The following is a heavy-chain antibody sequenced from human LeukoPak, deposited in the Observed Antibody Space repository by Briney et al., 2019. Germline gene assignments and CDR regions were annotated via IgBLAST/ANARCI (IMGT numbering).Heavy chain of an antibody. D-gene: IGHD3-10*01. CDR2: ISGSGGST. Sequence: GGSLRLSCAASGFTFSSYGMSWVRQAPGKGLEWVSAISGSGGSTYYADSVKGRFTISRDNSKNTLYLQMNSLRAEDTAVYYCANTMVRGVIQPDDYWGQGTLVTVSS. CDR3: ANTMVRGVIQPDDY. V-gene: IGHV3-23*01. CDR1: GFTFSSYG. J-gene: IGHJ4*02.